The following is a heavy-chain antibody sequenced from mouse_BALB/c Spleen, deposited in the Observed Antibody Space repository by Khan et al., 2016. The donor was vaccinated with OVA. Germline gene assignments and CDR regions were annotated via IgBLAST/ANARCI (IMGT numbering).Heavy chain of an antibody. CDR1: GFTFTSYV. CDR3: APVGSYYGSFVY. J-gene: IGHJ3*01. Sequence: EVQLQESGPEVVKPGASVKMSCKASGFTFTSYVIHWVKQKPGQGLEWIGYIYPFNDATKFNEKFNGKANLTSDTSSSTAYMELSSLTSEDSAVYYCAPVGSYYGSFVYWGQGTLVTVSA. D-gene: IGHD1-1*01. CDR2: IYPFNDAT. V-gene: IGHV1S136*01.